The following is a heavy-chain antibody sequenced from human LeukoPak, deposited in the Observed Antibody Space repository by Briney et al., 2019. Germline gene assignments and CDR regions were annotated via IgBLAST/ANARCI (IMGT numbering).Heavy chain of an antibody. Sequence: GGSLRLSCEVSGFSVSDKYMSWVRQAPGKGLEWVSVLYYDRDTYYADSVKGRFTVFRDNSKNTLYLQMNSVRTEDTAVYYCARDEYLSLWGQGTLVTVSS. CDR3: ARDEYLSL. CDR2: LYYDRDT. J-gene: IGHJ4*02. CDR1: GFSVSDKY. D-gene: IGHD2/OR15-2a*01. V-gene: IGHV3-53*01.